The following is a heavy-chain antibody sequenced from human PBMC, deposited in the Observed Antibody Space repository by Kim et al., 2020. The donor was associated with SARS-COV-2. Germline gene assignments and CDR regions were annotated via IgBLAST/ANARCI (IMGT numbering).Heavy chain of an antibody. V-gene: IGHV4-34*01. CDR3: ALKVDYYYGSGSRVDD. Sequence: SETLSLTCAVYGGSFSGYYWSWIRQPPGKGLEWIGEINHSGSTNYNPSLKSRVTISVDTSKNQFSLKLSSVTAADTAVYYCALKVDYYYGSGSRVDDWGQGTTVTVSS. CDR1: GGSFSGYY. D-gene: IGHD3-10*01. J-gene: IGHJ6*02. CDR2: INHSGST.